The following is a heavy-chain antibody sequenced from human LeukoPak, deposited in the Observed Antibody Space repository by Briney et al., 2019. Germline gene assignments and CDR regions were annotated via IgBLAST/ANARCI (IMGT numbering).Heavy chain of an antibody. Sequence: SETLSLTCTVSGGSISSYYWSWIRQPPGKGLEWIGYIYYSGSTNYNPSLKSRVTISVDTSKNQFSLKLSPVTAADTAVYYCARLTNYYDSSGYSHDAFDIWGQGTMVTVSS. CDR3: ARLTNYYDSSGYSHDAFDI. J-gene: IGHJ3*02. D-gene: IGHD3-22*01. CDR1: GGSISSYY. V-gene: IGHV4-59*08. CDR2: IYYSGST.